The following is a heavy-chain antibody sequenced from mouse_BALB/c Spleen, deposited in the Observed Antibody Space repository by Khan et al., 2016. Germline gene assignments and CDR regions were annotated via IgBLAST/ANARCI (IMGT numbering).Heavy chain of an antibody. Sequence: VQLQQSGAELVKPGASVKLSCTASGFNIQDTYMHWVKQRPEQGLEWIGRIDPANDNTKYDPKFQGKATITADTSSNTAYLQLSSLTSDDTAVDYCARGYYGTSHFDYWGQGTTLTVSS. CDR2: IDPANDNT. CDR3: ARGYYGTSHFDY. V-gene: IGHV14-3*02. J-gene: IGHJ2*01. D-gene: IGHD1-1*01. CDR1: GFNIQDTY.